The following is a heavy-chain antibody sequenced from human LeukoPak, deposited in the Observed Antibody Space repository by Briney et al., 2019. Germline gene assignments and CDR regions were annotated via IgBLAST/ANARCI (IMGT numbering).Heavy chain of an antibody. J-gene: IGHJ5*02. Sequence: PGGSLRLSCAGSGFTFRSYAMSWVRQAPGKGLEWVSGVTGSASSTYYADSVKGRFTISRGNSKNILYLQMNSLRVEDTAVYYCAKGWYNGPNWFDPWGQGTLVTVSS. CDR1: GFTFRSYA. D-gene: IGHD1-14*01. CDR2: VTGSASST. CDR3: AKGWYNGPNWFDP. V-gene: IGHV3-23*01.